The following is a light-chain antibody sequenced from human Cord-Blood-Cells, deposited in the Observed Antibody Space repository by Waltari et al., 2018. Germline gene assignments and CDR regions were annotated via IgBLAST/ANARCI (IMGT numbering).Light chain of an antibody. CDR3: QQYNSYPI. J-gene: IGKJ4*01. CDR1: QSISSW. V-gene: IGKV1-5*01. CDR2: DAS. Sequence: DIQMTQSPSPLSASVGDRVPFTCRASQSISSWLAWYQQKPGKAPKLLIYDASSLESGVPSRFSGSGSGTEFTLTISSLQPDDFATYYCQQYNSYPIFGGGTKVEIK.